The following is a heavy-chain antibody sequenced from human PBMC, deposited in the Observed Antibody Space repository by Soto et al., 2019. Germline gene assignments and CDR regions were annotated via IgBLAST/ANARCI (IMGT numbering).Heavy chain of an antibody. CDR2: ISCAGSDE. Sequence: QVQLVESGGGVVQPGRSLRLSCAASAFNFNNHAMHWVRQAPGKGLEWVAVISCAGSDEYYADSVKGRFTISRDNSKNTLYLQMNSLRAEDTAVYYCAKDVLFWSGYSGQTCNYFAMDVWGQGTTVTVSS. CDR1: AFNFNNHA. V-gene: IGHV3-30*18. J-gene: IGHJ6*02. CDR3: AKDVLFWSGYSGQTCNYFAMDV. D-gene: IGHD3-3*01.